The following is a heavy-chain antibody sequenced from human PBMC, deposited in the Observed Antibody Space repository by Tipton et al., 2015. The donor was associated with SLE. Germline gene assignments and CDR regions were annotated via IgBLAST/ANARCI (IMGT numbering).Heavy chain of an antibody. V-gene: IGHV4-59*12. CDR2: ISFSGLT. J-gene: IGHJ4*02. D-gene: IGHD1-26*01. CDR1: GGSISGYY. CDR3: ARKKGAIAAFDY. Sequence: LRLSCTVSGGSISGYYWSWVRQPPGKGLEWIGYISFSGLTNYNPSVRSRVSTSMDTSKNQFSLQLSSVTAADTAVYYCARKKGAIAAFDYWGQGTLVTVSS.